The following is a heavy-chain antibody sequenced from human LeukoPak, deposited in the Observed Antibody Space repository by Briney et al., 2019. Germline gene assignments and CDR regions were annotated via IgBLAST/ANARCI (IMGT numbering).Heavy chain of an antibody. J-gene: IGHJ4*02. V-gene: IGHV4-59*12. CDR2: IYYSGST. Sequence: SETLSLTCTVSGGSISSYYWSWIRQPPGKGLEWIGYIYYSGSTNYNPSLKSRVTISVDTSKNQFSLKLSSVTAADTAVYYCARDNYSSSWYHYFDYWGQGTLVTVSS. CDR1: GGSISSYY. D-gene: IGHD6-13*01. CDR3: ARDNYSSSWYHYFDY.